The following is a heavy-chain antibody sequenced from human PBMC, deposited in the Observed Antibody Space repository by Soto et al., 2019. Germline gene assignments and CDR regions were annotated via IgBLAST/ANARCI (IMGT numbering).Heavy chain of an antibody. CDR1: GFTFSNYA. CDR2: ISGSGGNT. CDR3: AKGLYCSGGSCSMYYYYHMDV. V-gene: IGHV3-23*01. D-gene: IGHD2-15*01. Sequence: GGSLRLSCAASGFTFSNYAMSWVRQAPGKGLEWVSAISGSGGNTYYADSVKGRFTISRDNSKNTLYLQMNSLRAEDTAVYYCAKGLYCSGGSCSMYYYYHMDVWGKGTTVTVSS. J-gene: IGHJ6*03.